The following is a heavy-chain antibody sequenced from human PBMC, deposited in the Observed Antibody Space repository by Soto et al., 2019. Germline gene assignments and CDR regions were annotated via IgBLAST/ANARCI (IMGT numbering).Heavy chain of an antibody. CDR1: GGSFSGYY. D-gene: IGHD3-16*02. CDR3: ARGQNYIWGSYRYTGRYFDY. Sequence: SETLSLTCAVYGGSFSGYYWSWIRQPPGKGLEWIGEINHSGSTNYNPSLKSRVTISVDTSKNQFSLKLSSVTAADTAVYYCARGQNYIWGSYRYTGRYFDYWGQGTLVT. CDR2: INHSGST. J-gene: IGHJ4*02. V-gene: IGHV4-34*01.